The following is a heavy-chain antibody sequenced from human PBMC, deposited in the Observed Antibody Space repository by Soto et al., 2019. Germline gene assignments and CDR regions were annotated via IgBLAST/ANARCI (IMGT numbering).Heavy chain of an antibody. V-gene: IGHV2-5*02. CDR2: IYWDDDK. D-gene: IGHD3-10*01. CDR3: SHRGLVYGSGKGYDS. CDR1: GFSLSTSGVG. Sequence: QITLKESGPTLVKPTQTLTLTCTFSGFSLSTSGVGVGWIRQPPGKALEWLALIYWDDDKRYSPSLKSRLTITKDTSKNQVVLTMTNMDPVDTATYYCSHRGLVYGSGKGYDSWGQGTLVTVSS. J-gene: IGHJ4*02.